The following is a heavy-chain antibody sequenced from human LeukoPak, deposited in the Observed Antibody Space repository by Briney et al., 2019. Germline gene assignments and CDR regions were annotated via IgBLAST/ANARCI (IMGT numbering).Heavy chain of an antibody. V-gene: IGHV3-23*01. CDR3: AKMPVSYSSGWSTFDY. D-gene: IGHD6-19*01. CDR2: ISDSGGST. J-gene: IGHJ4*02. Sequence: PGGSLRLSCAASGFTFSSHWMHWVRQPPGKGLEWVSGISDSGGSTYYADSVKGRFTISRDNSKNTLYLQMNSLRAEDTAIYYCAKMPVSYSSGWSTFDYWGQGTLVTVSS. CDR1: GFTFSSHW.